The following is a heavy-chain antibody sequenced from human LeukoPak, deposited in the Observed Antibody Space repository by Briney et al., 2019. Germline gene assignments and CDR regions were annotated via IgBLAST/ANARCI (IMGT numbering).Heavy chain of an antibody. CDR3: ARVQSPSYYDILTGIYDAFDI. Sequence: ASVKVSCKASGYSFTNYYMHWVRQAPGQGLEWLGKINPSDGSINYAQKFQGRVTMTRDMSTTTVYMELSSLRSEDTAVYYCARVQSPSYYDILTGIYDAFDIWGQGTTVTVSS. V-gene: IGHV1-46*01. CDR2: INPSDGSI. J-gene: IGHJ3*02. D-gene: IGHD3-9*01. CDR1: GYSFTNYY.